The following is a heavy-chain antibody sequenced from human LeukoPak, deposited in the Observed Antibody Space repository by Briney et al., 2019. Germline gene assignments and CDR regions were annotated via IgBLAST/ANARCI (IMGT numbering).Heavy chain of an antibody. Sequence: GGSLRLSCAASGFTFSSHSMNWVRQAPGKGLEWDSYISSSSSTIYYADSVKGRFTISRDNAKNSLYLQMNSLRAEDTAVYYCAREKLDTRGYVDYWGQGTLVTVSS. CDR2: ISSSSSTI. CDR3: AREKLDTRGYVDY. J-gene: IGHJ4*02. V-gene: IGHV3-48*01. D-gene: IGHD3-22*01. CDR1: GFTFSSHS.